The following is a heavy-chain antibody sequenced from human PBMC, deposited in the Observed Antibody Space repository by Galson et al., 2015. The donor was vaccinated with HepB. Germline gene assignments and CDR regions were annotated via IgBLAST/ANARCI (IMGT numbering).Heavy chain of an antibody. CDR2: MNPNSGNT. CDR1: GYTFTSYD. V-gene: IGHV1-8*01. D-gene: IGHD1-7*01. J-gene: IGHJ4*02. CDR3: ARGGSWNYGFDY. Sequence: SVKVSCKASGYTFTSYDINWVRQATGQGLEWMGWMNPNSGNTGYAQKFQGRVTMTRNTSISTAYMELSSLRSGDTAVYYCARGGSWNYGFDYWGQGTLVTVSS.